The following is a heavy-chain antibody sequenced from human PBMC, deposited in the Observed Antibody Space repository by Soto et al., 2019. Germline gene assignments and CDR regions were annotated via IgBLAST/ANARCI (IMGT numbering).Heavy chain of an antibody. CDR2: ISWDGGST. J-gene: IGHJ5*02. Sequence: EVQLVESGGVVVQPGGSLRLSCAASGFTFDDYAMHWVRQAPGKGLEWVSLISWDGGSTYYADSVKGRFTISRDNSKNSLYLQMNSLRAEDTALYYCAKKAGTMLLAGNWFDPWGQGTLVTVSS. V-gene: IGHV3-43D*04. CDR3: AKKAGTMLLAGNWFDP. D-gene: IGHD1-1*01. CDR1: GFTFDDYA.